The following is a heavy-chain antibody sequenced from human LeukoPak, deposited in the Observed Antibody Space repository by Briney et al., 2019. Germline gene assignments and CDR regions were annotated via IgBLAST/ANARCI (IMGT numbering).Heavy chain of an antibody. CDR3: AADTAYYYDSSGYPGY. J-gene: IGHJ4*02. CDR1: GFTFTSSA. Sequence: SVKVSCKASGFTFTSSAVQWVRQARGQRLEWIGWIVVGSGNTNYAQKFQERVTITRDMSTSTAYMELSSLRSEDTAVYYCAADTAYYYDSSGYPGYWGQGTLVTVSS. CDR2: IVVGSGNT. D-gene: IGHD3-22*01. V-gene: IGHV1-58*01.